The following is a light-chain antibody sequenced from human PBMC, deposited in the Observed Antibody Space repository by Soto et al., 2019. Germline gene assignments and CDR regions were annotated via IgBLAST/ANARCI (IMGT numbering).Light chain of an antibody. CDR2: DAS. Sequence: DIQMTQSPSTLSSSVGDRVAITCRASQSISTGLAWYQQKPGKAPKLLIYDASSLESGVPPRFSGSGSGTDFTLTISSLQPEDVATYYCQKYNSAPLTFGGGTKVDIK. J-gene: IGKJ4*01. V-gene: IGKV1-5*01. CDR1: QSISTG. CDR3: QKYNSAPLT.